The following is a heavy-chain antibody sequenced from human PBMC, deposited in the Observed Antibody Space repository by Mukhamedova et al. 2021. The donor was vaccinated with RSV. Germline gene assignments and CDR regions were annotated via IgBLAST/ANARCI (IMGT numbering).Heavy chain of an antibody. CDR2: INLDNGGT. CDR3: ARQSIATSLVGLFFYDY. V-gene: IGHV1-2*02. D-gene: IGHD2-21*01. J-gene: IGHJ4*02. Sequence: GPEWMGWINLDNGGTNFAQKFRGRFTMTRDASISTAYMDLSSLRSDDTALYYCARQSIATSLVGLFFYDYWGQGTPVTGSS.